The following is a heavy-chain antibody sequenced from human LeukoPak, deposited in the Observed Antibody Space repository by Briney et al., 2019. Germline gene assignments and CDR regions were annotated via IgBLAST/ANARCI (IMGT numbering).Heavy chain of an antibody. Sequence: GGSLRLSCEASGFTFRDYWMTWVRQAPGKGLEWVANVKQDGTEKFYVDSVKGRFTISRDNGKNSLYLQMTSLRVEDTAIYYCARAGGTSWADYWGQGTLVTVSS. V-gene: IGHV3-7*01. CDR3: ARAGGTSWADY. CDR1: GFTFRDYW. CDR2: VKQDGTEK. J-gene: IGHJ4*02. D-gene: IGHD6-13*01.